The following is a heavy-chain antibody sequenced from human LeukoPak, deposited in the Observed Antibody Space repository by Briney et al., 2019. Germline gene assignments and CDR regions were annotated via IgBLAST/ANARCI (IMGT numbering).Heavy chain of an antibody. CDR2: INSDGSST. CDR3: ARDLGATIFDFDY. V-gene: IGHV3-74*01. CDR1: GFTFSSYW. J-gene: IGHJ4*02. Sequence: GGSLRLSCAASGFTFSSYWMHWVGQAPGKGLVWVSRINSDGSSTSYADSVKGRFTISRDNAKNSLYLQMNSLRVEDTAVYYCARDLGATIFDFDYWGQGTLVTVSS. D-gene: IGHD1-26*01.